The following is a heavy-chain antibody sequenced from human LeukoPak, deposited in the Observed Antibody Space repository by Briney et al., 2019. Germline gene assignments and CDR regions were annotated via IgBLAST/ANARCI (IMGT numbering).Heavy chain of an antibody. CDR3: AREAYSSGSY. CDR2: INHSGST. J-gene: IGHJ4*02. CDR1: GGSFSGYY. D-gene: IGHD6-19*01. Sequence: SSETLSLTCAVYGGSFSGYYWSWIRQPPGKGLEWIGEINHSGSTNYNPSLKSRVTISVDTSKNQFSLKLSSMTAADTAVYYCAREAYSSGSYWGQGTLVTVSS. V-gene: IGHV4-34*01.